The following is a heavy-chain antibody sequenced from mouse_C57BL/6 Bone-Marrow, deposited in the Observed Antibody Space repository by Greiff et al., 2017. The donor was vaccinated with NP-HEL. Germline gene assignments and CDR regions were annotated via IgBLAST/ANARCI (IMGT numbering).Heavy chain of an antibody. CDR2: SRNKANDYTT. J-gene: IGHJ1*03. CDR3: ARDAYYGSSYFYWYFDV. Sequence: EVQLVESGGGLVQSGRSLRLSCATSGFTFSDFYMEWVRQAPGKGLEWIAASRNKANDYTTEYSASVKGRFIVSRDTSQSILYLQMNALRAEDTAIYYCARDAYYGSSYFYWYFDVWGTGTTVTVSS. V-gene: IGHV7-1*01. CDR1: GFTFSDFY. D-gene: IGHD1-1*01.